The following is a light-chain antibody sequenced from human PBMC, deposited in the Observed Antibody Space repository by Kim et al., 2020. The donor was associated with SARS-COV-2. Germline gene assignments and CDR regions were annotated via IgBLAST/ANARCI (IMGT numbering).Light chain of an antibody. J-gene: IGKJ2*01. CDR3: QQYSGSLPYT. Sequence: ATINCKTSLIVLKSSTKKNYLAWYKQTPRQPTKLLIFGASTRESGIPERFSDSGSGTDITRTISSLKAEDVAVYYCQQYSGSLPYTFCQGTKLVI. CDR1: LIVLKSSTKKNY. CDR2: GAS. V-gene: IGKV4-1*01.